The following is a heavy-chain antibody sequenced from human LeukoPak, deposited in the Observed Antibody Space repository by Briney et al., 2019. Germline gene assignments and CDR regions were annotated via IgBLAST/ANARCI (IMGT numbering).Heavy chain of an antibody. CDR3: ARVLLGGSGSYLDAFDI. Sequence: GESLRLSCAASGFTFSSYSMNWVRQAPGKGLEWVSSITTSSSYIHYADSVKGRFTISRDNAKNSLYLQMNSLRAEDTAVYYCARVLLGGSGSYLDAFDIWGQGTMVTVSS. CDR2: ITTSSSYI. J-gene: IGHJ3*02. D-gene: IGHD3-10*01. V-gene: IGHV3-21*01. CDR1: GFTFSSYS.